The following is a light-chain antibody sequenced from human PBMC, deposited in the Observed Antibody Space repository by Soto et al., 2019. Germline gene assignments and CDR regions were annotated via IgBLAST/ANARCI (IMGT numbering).Light chain of an antibody. CDR3: LQHNNYPIT. J-gene: IGKJ5*01. CDR1: QSIASY. CDR2: ATS. Sequence: DIQMTQSPSSLSASVGDRVTITCRASQSIASYLNWYQQKPGKAPKLLIYATSSLQSGVPSRFSGSGSGTEFTLTISSLQPEDFATYYCLQHNNYPITFGQGTRLEIK. V-gene: IGKV1-17*01.